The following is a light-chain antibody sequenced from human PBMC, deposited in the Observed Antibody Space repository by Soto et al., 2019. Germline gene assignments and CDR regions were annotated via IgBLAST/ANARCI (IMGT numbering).Light chain of an antibody. CDR1: QSISSSY. Sequence: EIVLTQSPGTLSLSPGERATLSCRASQSISSSYLAWYRQKPGQAPRLLIYGASNRATGIPDRLSGSGSGTDFTLTISRLEPEDFAVYYCQQYGSSPYTVGQGTKLEIK. V-gene: IGKV3-20*01. CDR3: QQYGSSPYT. CDR2: GAS. J-gene: IGKJ2*01.